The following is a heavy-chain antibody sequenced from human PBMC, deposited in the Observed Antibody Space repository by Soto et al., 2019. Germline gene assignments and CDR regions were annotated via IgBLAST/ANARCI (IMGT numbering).Heavy chain of an antibody. Sequence: GGPLRLSCAASGFTFSSYAMHWVRQAPGKGLEWVAVISYDGSNKYYADSVKGRFTISRDNSKNTLYLQMNSLRAEDTAVYYCARDRVMSVRIAARRFSGWFDPWGQGTLVTVSS. CDR2: ISYDGSNK. CDR3: ARDRVMSVRIAARRFSGWFDP. CDR1: GFTFSSYA. V-gene: IGHV3-30-3*01. D-gene: IGHD6-6*01. J-gene: IGHJ5*02.